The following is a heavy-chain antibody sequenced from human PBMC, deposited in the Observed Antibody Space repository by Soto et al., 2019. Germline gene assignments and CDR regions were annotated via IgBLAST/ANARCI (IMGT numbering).Heavy chain of an antibody. Sequence: QVQLVESGGGVVQPGRSLRLSCAASGFTFSRYAMHWVRQAPGKGLERVAIISYDGSNQYYADSVKGRFTTSRDNSKNTLYLQMNSLRTEDTAVYYCARDTGNIWGQGTMVTVSS. CDR3: ARDTGNI. J-gene: IGHJ3*02. CDR1: GFTFSRYA. V-gene: IGHV3-30*04. CDR2: ISYDGSNQ.